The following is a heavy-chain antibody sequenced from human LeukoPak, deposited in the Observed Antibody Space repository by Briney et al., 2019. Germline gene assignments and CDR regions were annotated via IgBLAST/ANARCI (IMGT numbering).Heavy chain of an antibody. CDR3: AKVPRYSSGWFPFTDRTNYYYYYMDV. CDR1: GFTFSSYE. CDR2: ISSSGSTI. J-gene: IGHJ6*03. V-gene: IGHV3-48*03. D-gene: IGHD6-19*01. Sequence: PGGSLRLPCAASGFTFSSYEMNWVRQAPGEGLEWVSYISSSGSTIYYADSVKGRFTISRDNSKNTLYLQMNSLRAEDTAVYYCAKVPRYSSGWFPFTDRTNYYYYYMDVWGKGTTVTISS.